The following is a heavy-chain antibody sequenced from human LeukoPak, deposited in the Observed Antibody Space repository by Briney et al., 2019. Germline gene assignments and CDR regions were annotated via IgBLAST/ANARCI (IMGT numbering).Heavy chain of an antibody. CDR2: IGTASDT. V-gene: IGHV3-13*01. CDR1: GFTFSSFD. CDR3: ARGPPRGKYYYMDV. D-gene: IGHD1-1*01. J-gene: IGHJ6*03. Sequence: GGSLRLSCAASGFTFSSFDMHWVRQPTGQGLEWVSTIGTASDTYYPGSVEGRFTLSRDNAKNSLYLQMNNLTAGDTAVYYCARGPPRGKYYYMDVWGKGTTVTVSS.